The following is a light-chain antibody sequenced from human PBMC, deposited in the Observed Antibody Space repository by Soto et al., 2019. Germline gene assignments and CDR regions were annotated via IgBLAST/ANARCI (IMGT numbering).Light chain of an antibody. J-gene: IGKJ1*01. CDR3: HQYGSAPAWT. Sequence: EIVLTQSPGTLSLFPGERATLSCRASQSISSSYLAWYQQKPGQAPRLLIYGASSRATGIPDRVSGAGSATDFTLTISRLEPEEFAVYYCHQYGSAPAWTFGQGTKVEIK. CDR1: QSISSSY. V-gene: IGKV3-20*01. CDR2: GAS.